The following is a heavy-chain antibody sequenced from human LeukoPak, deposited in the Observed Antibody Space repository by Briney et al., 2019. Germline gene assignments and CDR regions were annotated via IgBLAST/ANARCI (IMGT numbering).Heavy chain of an antibody. Sequence: SETLSLTCAVYGGSFSDYFWSWIRQPPGKGLEWIGEISHSGSTNYNPSLKSRVTISVDTSKNQFSLKLSSVTAADTAVYYCARVLYYYGSNYMDVWGKGTTVTISS. CDR3: ARVLYYYGSNYMDV. V-gene: IGHV4-34*01. CDR2: ISHSGST. CDR1: GGSFSDYF. D-gene: IGHD3-10*01. J-gene: IGHJ6*03.